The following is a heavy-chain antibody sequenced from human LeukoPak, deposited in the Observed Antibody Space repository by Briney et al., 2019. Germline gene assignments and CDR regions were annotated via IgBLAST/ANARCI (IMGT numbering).Heavy chain of an antibody. CDR1: GFTVSSNY. D-gene: IGHD3-22*01. V-gene: IGHV3-66*01. CDR2: IYSGGST. CDR3: ARDYYDSSGYDMRFDP. Sequence: GGSLRLSCAASGFTVSSNYMSWVRQAPGKGLEWVSVIYSGGSTYYADSVKGRFTISRDNSKNTLYLQMNSLRAEDTAVYYCARDYYDSSGYDMRFDPWGQGTLVTVSS. J-gene: IGHJ5*02.